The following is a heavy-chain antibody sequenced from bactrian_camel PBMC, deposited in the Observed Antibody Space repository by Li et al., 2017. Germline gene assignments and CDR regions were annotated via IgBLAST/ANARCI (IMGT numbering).Heavy chain of an antibody. J-gene: IGHJ4*01. CDR2: IEVYGTT. V-gene: IGHV3S53*01. Sequence: HVQLVESGGGLVQPGGSLKLSCAASKNIFTSCGLAWYRQGPGKERELVSSIEVYGTTSYSDSVKGRFTISIDTVKNTVYLQMSSLKSEDTALYYCVTSVKTMDDTWGQGTQVTVS. D-gene: IGHD4*01. CDR1: KNIFTSCG. CDR3: VTSVKTMDDT.